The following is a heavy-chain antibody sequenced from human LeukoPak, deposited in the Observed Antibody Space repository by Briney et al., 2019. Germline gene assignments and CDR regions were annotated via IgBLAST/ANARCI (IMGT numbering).Heavy chain of an antibody. Sequence: PSEILSLTCTVSGGSVSSGSYYWSWIRQPPGKGLEWIGYIYYSGSTNYNPSLKSRVTISVDTSKNQFSLKLSSVTAADTAVYYCARGISSGWSRAVGYWGQGTLVTVSS. CDR2: IYYSGST. CDR1: GGSVSSGSYY. V-gene: IGHV4-61*01. J-gene: IGHJ4*02. D-gene: IGHD6-19*01. CDR3: ARGISSGWSRAVGY.